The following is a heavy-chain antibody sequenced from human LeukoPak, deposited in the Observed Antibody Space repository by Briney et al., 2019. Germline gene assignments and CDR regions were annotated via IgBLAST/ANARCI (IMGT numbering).Heavy chain of an antibody. CDR2: IWYDGSNK. D-gene: IGHD3-22*01. CDR1: GFTFSSYG. Sequence: GGSLRLSCAASGFTFSSYGMHWVRQAPGKGLEWVAVIWYDGSNKYYADSVKGRFTISRDNSKNTLYLQMNSLRAEDTAVYYCARVMGYYDSSGEEDDAFDIWSQGTMVTVSS. CDR3: ARVMGYYDSSGEEDDAFDI. V-gene: IGHV3-33*01. J-gene: IGHJ3*02.